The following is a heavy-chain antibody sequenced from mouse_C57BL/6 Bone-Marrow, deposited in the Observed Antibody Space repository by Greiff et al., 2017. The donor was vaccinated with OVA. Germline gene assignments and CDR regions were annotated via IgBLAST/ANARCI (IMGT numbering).Heavy chain of an antibody. CDR2: IWSDGST. J-gene: IGHJ3*01. CDR1: GFSLTSYG. V-gene: IGHV2-6-1*01. CDR3: ARHEDYGSSYAWFAY. D-gene: IGHD1-1*01. Sequence: VQVVESGPGLVAPSQSLSITCTVSGFSLTSYGVHWVRQPPGKGLEWLVVIWSDGSTTYNSALKSRLSISKDNSKSQVFLKMNSLQTDDTAMYYCARHEDYGSSYAWFAYWGQGTLVTVSA.